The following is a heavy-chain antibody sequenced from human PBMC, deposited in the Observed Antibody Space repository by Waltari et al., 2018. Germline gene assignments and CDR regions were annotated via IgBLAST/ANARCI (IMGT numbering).Heavy chain of an antibody. CDR1: GFTFSNYW. D-gene: IGHD3-10*01. V-gene: IGHV3-74*03. CDR2: INNDGSDA. Sequence: EVQLVESGGGLVQPGGSLRLSCAASGFTFSNYWMHWVRQAPGKGLVWVSRINNDGSDAMYADSVKGRFTISRDNAKNTLYLQMNSLRVEDTAIYYCARGMRGPDYWGQGTLVTVSS. CDR3: ARGMRGPDY. J-gene: IGHJ4*02.